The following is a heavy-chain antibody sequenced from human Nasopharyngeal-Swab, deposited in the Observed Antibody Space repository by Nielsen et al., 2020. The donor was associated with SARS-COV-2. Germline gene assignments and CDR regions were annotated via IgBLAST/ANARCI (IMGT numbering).Heavy chain of an antibody. CDR3: ARVLYNYYYYYYMDV. D-gene: IGHD2-8*01. Sequence: VRQMPGKGLEWIGSIYYSGSTYYNPSLKSRVTISVDTSKNQFSLKLSSVTAADTAVYYCARVLYNYYYYYYMDVWGKGTTVTVSS. V-gene: IGHV4-39*01. J-gene: IGHJ6*03. CDR2: IYYSGST.